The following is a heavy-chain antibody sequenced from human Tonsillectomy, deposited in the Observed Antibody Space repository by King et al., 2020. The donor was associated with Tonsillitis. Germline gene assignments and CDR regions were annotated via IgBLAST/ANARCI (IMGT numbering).Heavy chain of an antibody. Sequence: QLQESGPGLVKPSETLSLTCTVSGGSISSYYWSWIRQPPGKGLEWIGYIYNSGSTNYNPSLKSRVTISVDTSKYQFSLRLSSVTAADTAVYYCARTTPYCGGDCYDFDYWGQGTLVTVSS. CDR1: GGSISSYY. D-gene: IGHD2-21*02. J-gene: IGHJ4*02. CDR3: ARTTPYCGGDCYDFDY. V-gene: IGHV4-59*01. CDR2: IYNSGST.